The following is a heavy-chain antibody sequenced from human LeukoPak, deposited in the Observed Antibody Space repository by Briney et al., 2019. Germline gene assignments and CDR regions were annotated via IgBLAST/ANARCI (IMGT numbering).Heavy chain of an antibody. V-gene: IGHV4-39*07. Sequence: SETLSLTCIVSGGSIRSNNYYWGWIRQPPGKGLEWIGNIYYSGSVTTYYNPSLKSRVTISVDTSRNQFSLKLSSVTAADTAVYYCARDNSSGWYFDYWGQGTLVTVSS. CDR1: GGSIRSNNYY. D-gene: IGHD6-19*01. J-gene: IGHJ4*02. CDR3: ARDNSSGWYFDY. CDR2: IYYSGSVTT.